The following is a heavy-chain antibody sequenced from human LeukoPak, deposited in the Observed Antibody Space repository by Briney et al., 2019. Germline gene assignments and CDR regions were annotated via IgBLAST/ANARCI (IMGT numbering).Heavy chain of an antibody. CDR2: ISSSGSTI. Sequence: GGSLRLSCAASGFTFSSYEMNWVRQAPGKGLEWVSYISSSGSTIYYADSVKGRFTISRDNAKNSLYLQMNSLRAEDTAVYYCAGGRRWLQLGPYFNFWGQGTLVTVSS. J-gene: IGHJ4*02. CDR1: GFTFSSYE. CDR3: AGGRRWLQLGPYFNF. V-gene: IGHV3-48*03. D-gene: IGHD5-24*01.